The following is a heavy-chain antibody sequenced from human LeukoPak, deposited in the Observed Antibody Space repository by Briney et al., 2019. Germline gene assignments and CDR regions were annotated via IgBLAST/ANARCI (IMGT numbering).Heavy chain of an antibody. CDR3: ARDTSLSGNYLMGY. Sequence: WGSLRLSCAASGFTFSSYAMHWVRQAPGKGLEWVAVISFDGSSKYYADSVKGRFTISRDNSKKTLHLQLNSLRAEDTAVYYCARDTSLSGNYLMGYWGQGTLVTVSS. D-gene: IGHD1-26*01. J-gene: IGHJ4*02. CDR1: GFTFSSYA. CDR2: ISFDGSSK. V-gene: IGHV3-30*01.